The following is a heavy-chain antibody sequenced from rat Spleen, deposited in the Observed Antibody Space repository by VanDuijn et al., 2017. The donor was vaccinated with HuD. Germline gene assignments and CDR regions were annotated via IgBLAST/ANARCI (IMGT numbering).Heavy chain of an antibody. J-gene: IGHJ1*01. CDR1: GFIFNSYY. D-gene: IGHD1-9*01. V-gene: IGHV5-27*01. Sequence: EVQLVESGGGLVQPGRSLKLSCAASGFIFNSYYMVWVRQAPTKGLEWVAYISTGGGSTYYRDSVKGRFTSSRHNAKSTLYLQMDSLRSEDTATYYCTRDGDYGYNSYWYFDFWGPGTMVTVSS. CDR2: ISTGGGST. CDR3: TRDGDYGYNSYWYFDF.